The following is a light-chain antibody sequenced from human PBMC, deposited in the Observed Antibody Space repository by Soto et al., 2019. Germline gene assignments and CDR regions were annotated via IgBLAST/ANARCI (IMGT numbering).Light chain of an antibody. J-gene: IGKJ4*01. V-gene: IGKV4-1*01. CDR1: QSISTNNKNY. CDR2: WPS. CDR3: QKYYSTPVA. Sequence: DIVMTQSPDSLTVSLGDRTTINCKSSQSISTNNKNYITWYQLKQEQPPRLLIFWPSTMESGLPDRFTGRGYWTDFSHTIRSLQYEDVAVYYCQKYYSTPVAFGGGTKVEIK.